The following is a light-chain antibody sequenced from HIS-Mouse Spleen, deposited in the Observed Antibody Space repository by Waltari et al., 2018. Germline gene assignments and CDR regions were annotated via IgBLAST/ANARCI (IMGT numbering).Light chain of an antibody. Sequence: QSVLTQPASVSGSPGQSITISCTGTSSDVGSYNLVSWYQQHPGKAPKLMIHDGSKRPSGVSNRFSGSKAGNTASLTISGLQAEDEADYYCCSYAGSSTWVFGGGTKLTVL. J-gene: IGLJ3*02. V-gene: IGLV2-23*01. CDR1: SSDVGSYNL. CDR3: CSYAGSSTWV. CDR2: DGS.